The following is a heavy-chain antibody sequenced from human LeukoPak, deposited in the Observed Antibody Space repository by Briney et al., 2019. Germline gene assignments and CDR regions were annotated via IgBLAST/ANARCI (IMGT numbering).Heavy chain of an antibody. Sequence: NSSETLSLTCTVSGGSISSGGYYWSWIRQPPGKGLGWIGYIYHSGSTYYNPSLKSRVTISVDRSKNQFSLKLSSVTAADTAVYYCVRENSYYYDSSGYSGGFDYWGQGTLVTVSS. V-gene: IGHV4-30-2*01. CDR2: IYHSGST. CDR1: GGSISSGGYY. D-gene: IGHD3-22*01. J-gene: IGHJ4*02. CDR3: VRENSYYYDSSGYSGGFDY.